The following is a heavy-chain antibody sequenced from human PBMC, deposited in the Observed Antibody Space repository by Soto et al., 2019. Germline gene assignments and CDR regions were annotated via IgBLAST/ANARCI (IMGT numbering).Heavy chain of an antibody. V-gene: IGHV3-74*01. CDR3: ATAEVDY. CDR2: MTSDGRTI. Sequence: GGSLRLSCAASGFAFGNSWMHWVRQPPGKGPEWVSRMTSDGRTIQYADSVKGRFTASRDNAKNTLYLQMDSLRAEDTAMYYCATAEVDYWGPGTLVT. J-gene: IGHJ4*02. CDR1: GFAFGNSW.